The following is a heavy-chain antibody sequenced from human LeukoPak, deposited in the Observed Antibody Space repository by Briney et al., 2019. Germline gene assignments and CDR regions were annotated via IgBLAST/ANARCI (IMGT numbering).Heavy chain of an antibody. D-gene: IGHD3-16*02. CDR3: ARAPSYDYVWGSYRYNFDY. CDR2: ISSSGSTI. J-gene: IGHJ4*02. CDR1: GFTFSSYE. V-gene: IGHV3-48*03. Sequence: GGSLRLSCAASGFTFSSYEMNWVRQAPGKRLEWVSYISSSGSTIYYADSVKGRFTISRDNAKNSLYLQMNSLRAEDTAVYYCARAPSYDYVWGSYRYNFDYWGQGTLVTVSS.